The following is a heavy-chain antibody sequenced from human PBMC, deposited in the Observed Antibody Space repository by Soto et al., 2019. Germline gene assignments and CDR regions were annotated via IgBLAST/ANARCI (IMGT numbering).Heavy chain of an antibody. D-gene: IGHD3-10*01. J-gene: IGHJ4*02. CDR1: GNTFSDYF. CDR2: ISPNGGGT. CDR3: ATAALGEPHNY. V-gene: IGHV1-2*02. Sequence: QVQLVQSGAEVKKPGASVKVSCKASGNTFSDYFMWWFRQAPGQGLERMGWISPNGGGTDYAQKFQGRVTVTRDTSISTAYMELSRLTSDDTAVYYCATAALGEPHNYWGQGTLVTVSS.